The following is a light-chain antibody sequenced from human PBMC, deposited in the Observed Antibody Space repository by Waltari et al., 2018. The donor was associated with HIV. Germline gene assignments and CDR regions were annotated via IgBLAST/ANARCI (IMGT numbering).Light chain of an antibody. V-gene: IGLV1-44*01. J-gene: IGLJ3*02. CDR3: AAWDDSLNGPV. Sequence: QSVLTQPPSASGTPGQGVTISCAGSYSNIGSNTVNWYRQLPGAAPKLLIDSNKHTQWPSGVPDRFSGATSGTSASLAISGLQSEDEAHYYCAAWDDSLNGPVFGGGTMLTVL. CDR1: YSNIGSNT. CDR2: SNKHT.